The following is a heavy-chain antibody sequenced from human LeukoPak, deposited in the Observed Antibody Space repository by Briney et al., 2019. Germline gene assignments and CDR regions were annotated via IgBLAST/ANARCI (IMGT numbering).Heavy chain of an antibody. CDR3: AKDANEYRENDS. CDR2: ISGSGGST. CDR1: GLTFSSYW. V-gene: IGHV3-23*01. J-gene: IGHJ4*02. Sequence: GGSLRLPCAASGLTFSSYWMHWVRQAPGKGLEWVSVISGSGGSTYYADSVKGRFTISRDNSKNTLYLQMNSLRAEDTAVYYCAKDANEYRENDSWGQGTPVTVSS. D-gene: IGHD2-8*01.